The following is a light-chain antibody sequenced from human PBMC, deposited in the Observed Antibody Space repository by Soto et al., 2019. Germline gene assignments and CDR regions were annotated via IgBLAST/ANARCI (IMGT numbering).Light chain of an antibody. CDR3: PQSYSSPQMYS. CDR1: QRISNS. V-gene: IGKV1-39*01. J-gene: IGKJ2*03. CDR2: AAS. Sequence: DIQMTQSPSSLSASVGDRVTITCRASQRISNSLNWYQQKPGKAPDLLIYAASNLQSGVPSRFSGSGSGTDFTLTMSSLQTEDFATYYCPQSYSSPQMYSFGQGPKLEIK.